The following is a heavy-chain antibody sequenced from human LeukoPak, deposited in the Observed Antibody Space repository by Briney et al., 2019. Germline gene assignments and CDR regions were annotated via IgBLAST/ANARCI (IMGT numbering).Heavy chain of an antibody. D-gene: IGHD3-3*01. V-gene: IGHV4-59*08. CDR3: ARLSPTISSEAFDI. CDR1: GGSISSYY. J-gene: IGHJ3*02. CDR2: IYYSGST. Sequence: PSETLSLTCTVSGGSISSYYWSWIRQPPGKGLEWIGYIYYSGSTNYNPSLKSRVTISVDTSKNQFSLKLSSVTAADTAVYYCARLSPTISSEAFDIWGQGTMVTVSS.